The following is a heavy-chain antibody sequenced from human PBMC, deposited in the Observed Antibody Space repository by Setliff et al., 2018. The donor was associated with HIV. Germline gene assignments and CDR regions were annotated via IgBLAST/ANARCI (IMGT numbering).Heavy chain of an antibody. CDR1: GYTFTSYY. V-gene: IGHV1-3*01. D-gene: IGHD5-18*01. CDR3: ARVARGYSYGYTFDY. CDR2: INAGNGNT. Sequence: ASVKVSCKASGYTFTSYYMHWVRLAPGQRLEWMGWINAGNGNTKYSQRFQGRVIITRDTSASTAYMELSSLRSEDTAVYYCARVARGYSYGYTFDYWGQGTLVTVSS. J-gene: IGHJ4*02.